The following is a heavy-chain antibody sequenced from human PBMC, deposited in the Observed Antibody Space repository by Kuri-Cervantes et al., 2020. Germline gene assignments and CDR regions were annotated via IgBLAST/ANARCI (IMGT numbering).Heavy chain of an antibody. Sequence: ASVKVSCKASGYTFTSYGISWVRQAPGQGLEWMGWISAYNGNTNYAQKLQGRVTMTTDTSTSTAYMELRSLRSDDTAVYYCARGNRWDGGSGIGWFDPWGQGTLVTVSS. CDR3: ARGNRWDGGSGIGWFDP. D-gene: IGHD3-10*01. CDR1: GYTFTSYG. CDR2: ISAYNGNT. V-gene: IGHV1-18*01. J-gene: IGHJ5*02.